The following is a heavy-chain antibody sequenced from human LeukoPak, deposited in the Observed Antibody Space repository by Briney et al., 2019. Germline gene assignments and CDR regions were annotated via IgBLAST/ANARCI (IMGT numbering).Heavy chain of an antibody. CDR2: ISGGGGST. Sequence: WGSERLSCAASGFTFSSYAMSWVRQSPGKGLEWVSAISGGGGSTYYAYYTDSVKGRFTISRDNSKNTQYLQMNSLRAEDTAVYFCAKFNDILTGYFDYWGQGTLVTVSS. J-gene: IGHJ4*02. D-gene: IGHD3-9*01. CDR1: GFTFSSYA. CDR3: AKFNDILTGYFDY. V-gene: IGHV3-23*01.